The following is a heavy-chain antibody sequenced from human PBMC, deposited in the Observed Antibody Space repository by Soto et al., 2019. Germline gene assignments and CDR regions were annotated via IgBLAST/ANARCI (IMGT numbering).Heavy chain of an antibody. J-gene: IGHJ6*03. Sequence: PGGSLRLSCAASGFTFSSYWMSWVRQAPGKGLEWVANIKQDGSEKYYVDSVKGRFTISRDNAKNSLYLQMNSLRAEDTAVYYCARDYDFWSGSPPDYYYMDVWGKGTTVTVSS. CDR3: ARDYDFWSGSPPDYYYMDV. CDR1: GFTFSSYW. D-gene: IGHD3-3*01. CDR2: IKQDGSEK. V-gene: IGHV3-7*01.